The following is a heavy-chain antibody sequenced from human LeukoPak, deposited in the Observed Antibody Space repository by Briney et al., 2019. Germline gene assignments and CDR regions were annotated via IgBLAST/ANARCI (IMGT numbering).Heavy chain of an antibody. Sequence: GESLKISCKGSGYSFTSYWIGWVRQMPGKGLEWMGIIYPGDSDTRYSPSFQGQVTISADKSISTAYLQWSSLKASDTAMYYCARIPNYDILTGYKLSFYFDYWGQGTLVTVSS. D-gene: IGHD3-9*01. J-gene: IGHJ4*02. CDR2: IYPGDSDT. V-gene: IGHV5-51*01. CDR3: ARIPNYDILTGYKLSFYFDY. CDR1: GYSFTSYW.